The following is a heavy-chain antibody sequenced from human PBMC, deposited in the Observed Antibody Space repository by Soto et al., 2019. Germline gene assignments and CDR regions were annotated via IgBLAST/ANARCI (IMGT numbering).Heavy chain of an antibody. V-gene: IGHV3-21*01. CDR1: RFTFSTYS. D-gene: IGHD2-2*01. CDR2: ISSGSDYI. CDR3: ARPAVVVPAGATNWFDP. J-gene: IGHJ5*02. Sequence: EVQLVESGGGLVKPGGSLRLSCAASRFTFSTYSMNWVRQAPGKGLEWVSSISSGSDYIYYADSVKGRFTISRDNAENSLYLQMNSLRAEDTAVYYCARPAVVVPAGATNWFDPWGEGTLVTVSS.